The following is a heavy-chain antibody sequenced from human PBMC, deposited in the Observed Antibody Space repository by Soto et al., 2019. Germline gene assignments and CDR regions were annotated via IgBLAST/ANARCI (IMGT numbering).Heavy chain of an antibody. V-gene: IGHV4-59*01. CDR1: GGSISSYY. CDR3: ARVEGGEDAFDI. CDR2: IYYSGST. Sequence: SETLSLTCTVSGGSISSYYWSWIRQPPGKGLEWIGYIYYSGSTNYNPSLKSRVTISVDTSKNQFSLKLSSVTAADTAVYYCARVEGGEDAFDIWGQGTMVTVSS. D-gene: IGHD2-21*01. J-gene: IGHJ3*02.